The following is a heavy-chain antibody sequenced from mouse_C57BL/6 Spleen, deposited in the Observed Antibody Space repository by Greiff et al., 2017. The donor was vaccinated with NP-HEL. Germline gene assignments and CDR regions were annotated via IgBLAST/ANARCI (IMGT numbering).Heavy chain of an antibody. D-gene: IGHD1-1*01. V-gene: IGHV1-50*01. CDR2: IDPSDSYT. J-gene: IGHJ3*01. Sequence: QVQLQQPGAELVKPGASVKLSCKASGYTFTSYWMQWVKQRPGQGLEWIGEIDPSDSYTNYNQKFKGKATLTVDTSSSTAYMQLSSLTSEDSAVYFCARGDYGPWFAYWGQGTLVTVSA. CDR3: ARGDYGPWFAY. CDR1: GYTFTSYW.